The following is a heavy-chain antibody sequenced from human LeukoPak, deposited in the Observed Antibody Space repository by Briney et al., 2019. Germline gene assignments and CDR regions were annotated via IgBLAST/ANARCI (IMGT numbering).Heavy chain of an antibody. V-gene: IGHV1-69*04. Sequence: ASVKVPCKASGGTFSSYAISWVRQAPGQGLEWMGRIIPILGIANYAQKFQGRVTITADKSTSTAYMELSSLRSEDTAVYYCARDGYYGSGSSNDYWGQGTLVTVSS. CDR1: GGTFSSYA. J-gene: IGHJ4*02. D-gene: IGHD3-10*01. CDR2: IIPILGIA. CDR3: ARDGYYGSGSSNDY.